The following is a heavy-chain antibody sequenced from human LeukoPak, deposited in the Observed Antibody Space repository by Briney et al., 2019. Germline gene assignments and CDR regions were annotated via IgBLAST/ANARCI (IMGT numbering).Heavy chain of an antibody. CDR1: GFTFDDYA. CDR3: AKDIGAYYYGSGSFDY. CDR2: ISWNSGSI. Sequence: GGSVTLSCAASGFTFDDYAMHWVRQAPGKGLEWVSGISWNSGSIGYADSVKGRFTISRDNAKNSLYLQMNSLRAEDMALYYCAKDIGAYYYGSGSFDYWGQGTLVTVSS. V-gene: IGHV3-9*03. D-gene: IGHD3-10*01. J-gene: IGHJ4*02.